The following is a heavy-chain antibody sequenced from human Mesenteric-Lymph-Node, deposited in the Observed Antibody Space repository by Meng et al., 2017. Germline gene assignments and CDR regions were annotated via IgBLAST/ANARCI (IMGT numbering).Heavy chain of an antibody. J-gene: IGHJ4*02. CDR2: IIHGGSP. D-gene: IGHD2-8*02. CDR3: ARRPTGIDY. Sequence: QWQLQHGGEGLLKPSDTLCLTGAVNGGSLSGAYWNWIRQPPGKGLEWIGEIIHGGSPSYNPSLKSRVTISIDTSKNQLSLMLSSVTAADTAVYYCARRPTGIDYWGQGTLVTVSS. CDR1: GGSLSGAY. V-gene: IGHV4-34*12.